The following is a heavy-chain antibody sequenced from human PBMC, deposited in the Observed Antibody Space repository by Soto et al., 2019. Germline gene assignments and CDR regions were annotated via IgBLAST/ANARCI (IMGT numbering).Heavy chain of an antibody. J-gene: IGHJ4*02. CDR3: ARRQWLRFFDC. CDR1: GGSISASSYY. D-gene: IGHD5-12*01. Sequence: QVLLQESGPGLVKPSETLSLTCTVSGGSISASSYYWGWIRQPPGKGLEWIGSMDYSGSTYYNPCLKSRVTISVDTSKSQFSRKLSSLTAADAAVFDCARRQWLRFFDCWGQGTLVTVSS. V-gene: IGHV4-39*01. CDR2: MDYSGST.